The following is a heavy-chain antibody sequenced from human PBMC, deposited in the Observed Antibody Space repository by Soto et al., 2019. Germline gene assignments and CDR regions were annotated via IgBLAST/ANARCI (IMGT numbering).Heavy chain of an antibody. J-gene: IGHJ5*02. CDR2: IYSSGNT. Sequence: KPSETLSLTCTVSGGSISSYYWSWIRQPPGKGLEWIGYIYSSGNTNYNPSLKSRVTISVDTSKNQFSLKLSSVTAADTAVYYCARDRGTETTRDAWWFDPWGQGTLVTVSS. V-gene: IGHV4-59*01. CDR1: GGSISSYY. D-gene: IGHD1-7*01. CDR3: ARDRGTETTRDAWWFDP.